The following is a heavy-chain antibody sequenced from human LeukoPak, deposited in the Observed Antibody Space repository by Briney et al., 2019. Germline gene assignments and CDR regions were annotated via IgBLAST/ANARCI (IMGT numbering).Heavy chain of an antibody. J-gene: IGHJ4*02. CDR2: VDHTGST. D-gene: IGHD6-13*01. Sequence: PSETLSLTCSVSDDSITMYYWTWIRQPPGKGLEWIGYVDHTGSTNFNPSLNGRVTISKDTSKNQFSLKLSSVTAADTAVYYCARGARSSSWYVPYYFDYWGQGTLVTVSS. V-gene: IGHV4-59*08. CDR1: DDSITMYY. CDR3: ARGARSSSWYVPYYFDY.